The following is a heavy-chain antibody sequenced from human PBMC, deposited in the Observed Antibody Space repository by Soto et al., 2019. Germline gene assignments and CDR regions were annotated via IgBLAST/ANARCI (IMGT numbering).Heavy chain of an antibody. CDR3: ARDTPGEAFDY. V-gene: IGHV3-66*01. Sequence: GGSLRLSCAASGFTVSSNYMSWVRQAPGKGLEWVSVIYSGGSTYYADSVKGRFTISRDNSKNTLYLQMNSQRAEDTAVYYCARDTPGEAFDYWGQGTLVTVSS. CDR1: GFTVSSNY. CDR2: IYSGGST. D-gene: IGHD2-21*01. J-gene: IGHJ4*02.